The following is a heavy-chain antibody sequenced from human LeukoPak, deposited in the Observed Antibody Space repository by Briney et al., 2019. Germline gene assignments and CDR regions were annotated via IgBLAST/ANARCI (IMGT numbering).Heavy chain of an antibody. J-gene: IGHJ6*02. D-gene: IGHD2-15*01. CDR1: GGSISSSSYY. CDR2: IYYSGST. Sequence: PSETLSLTCTVSGGSISSSSYYWGWIRQPPGKGLEWIGSIYYSGSTYYNPSLKSRVTISVDTSKNQFSLKLSSVTAADTAVYYCARQGGGYCSGGSCLYYYGMDVWGQGTTATVSS. CDR3: ARQGGGYCSGGSCLYYYGMDV. V-gene: IGHV4-39*01.